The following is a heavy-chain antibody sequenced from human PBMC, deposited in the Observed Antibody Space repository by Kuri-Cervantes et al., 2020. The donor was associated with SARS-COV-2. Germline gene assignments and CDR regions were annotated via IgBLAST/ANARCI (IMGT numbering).Heavy chain of an antibody. CDR3: ARLGTYSSSWGGAFDI. D-gene: IGHD6-13*01. J-gene: IGHJ3*02. V-gene: IGHV4-39*07. Sequence: SCTVSGGSISSSSYYWGWIRQPPGKGLEWIGSIYYGGSFYYNPSLKSRVTISVDTSGNLFSLRLRSVSAADTAVYYCARLGTYSSSWGGAFDIWGQGTVVTVSS. CDR2: IYYGGSF. CDR1: GGSISSSSYY.